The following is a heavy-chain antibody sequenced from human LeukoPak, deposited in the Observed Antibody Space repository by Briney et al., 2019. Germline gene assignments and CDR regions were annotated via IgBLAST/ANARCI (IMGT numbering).Heavy chain of an antibody. Sequence: SSETLSLTCAVYGGSFSGYYWSWIRQPPGKGLEWIGEINHSGSTNYNPSLKSRVTISVDTSKNQFSLKLTSLPAPATAVFSCPRGSRFRFLGWLPVPGGWCDPWGQGTLVTVSS. V-gene: IGHV4-34*01. CDR1: GGSFSGYY. J-gene: IGHJ5*02. D-gene: IGHD3-3*01. CDR2: INHSGST. CDR3: PRGSRFRFLGWLPVPGGWCDP.